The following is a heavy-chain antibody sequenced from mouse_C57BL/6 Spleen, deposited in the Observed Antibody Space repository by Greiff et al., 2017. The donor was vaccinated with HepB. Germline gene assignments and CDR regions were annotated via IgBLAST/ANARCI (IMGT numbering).Heavy chain of an antibody. J-gene: IGHJ2*01. CDR3: TRREDSSGYY. CDR2: IDPETGGT. V-gene: IGHV1-15*01. Sequence: QVQLQQSGAELVRPGASVTLSCKASGYKFTDYEMHWVKQTPVHGLEWIGAIDPETGGTAYNQKFKGKAILTADKSSSTAYMELRSLTSEDSAVYYCTRREDSSGYYWGQGTTLTVSS. CDR1: GYKFTDYE. D-gene: IGHD3-2*02.